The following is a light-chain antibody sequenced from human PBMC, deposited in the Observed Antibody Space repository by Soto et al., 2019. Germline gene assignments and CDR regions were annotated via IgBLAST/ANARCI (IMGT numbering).Light chain of an antibody. Sequence: QSALTQPASVSGSPGQSITISCTGTSSDVGGYNYVSWYQQHPGKAPKLMIYDVSNRPSGVSNRFSGSKSGNTASLTISGRQAEDEADYYCSSYTSSGTRVFGTGTKVTVL. CDR1: SSDVGGYNY. V-gene: IGLV2-14*01. CDR2: DVS. J-gene: IGLJ1*01. CDR3: SSYTSSGTRV.